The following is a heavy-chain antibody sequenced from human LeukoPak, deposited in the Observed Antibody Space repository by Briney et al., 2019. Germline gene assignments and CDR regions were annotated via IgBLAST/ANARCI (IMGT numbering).Heavy chain of an antibody. D-gene: IGHD5-24*01. Sequence: PSETLSLTCTVSGGSISSGGYSWSWIRQPPGKGLEWIGYISYSGSTYYNPSLKSRVTMSLDTSKNQFSLKLSSVTAADTAVYYCAKMSTAKVCFDYWGQGTLVTVSS. CDR2: ISYSGST. CDR1: GGSISSGGYS. V-gene: IGHV4-30-4*07. J-gene: IGHJ4*02. CDR3: AKMSTAKVCFDY.